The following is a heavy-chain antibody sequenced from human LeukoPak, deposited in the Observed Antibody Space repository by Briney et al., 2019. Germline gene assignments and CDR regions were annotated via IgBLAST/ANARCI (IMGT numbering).Heavy chain of an antibody. CDR1: GGSISSYY. V-gene: IGHV4-34*01. CDR3: ARDNRQYCSSTSCSLLYYYYYGMDV. CDR2: INHSGST. J-gene: IGHJ6*02. D-gene: IGHD2-2*01. Sequence: SETLSLTCTVSGGSISSYYWSWIRQPPGKGLEWIGEINHSGSTNYNPSLKSRVTISVDTSKNQFSLKLSSVTAADTAVYYCARDNRQYCSSTSCSLLYYYYYGMDVWGQGTTVTVSS.